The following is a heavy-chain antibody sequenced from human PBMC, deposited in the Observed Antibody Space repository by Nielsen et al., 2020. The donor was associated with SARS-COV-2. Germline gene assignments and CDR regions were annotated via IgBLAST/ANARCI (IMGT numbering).Heavy chain of an antibody. CDR1: GFTFSSYS. V-gene: IGHV3-48*02. CDR2: ISSSSSTI. J-gene: IGHJ6*03. D-gene: IGHD1-7*01. Sequence: GESLKISCAASGFTFSSYSMNWVRQAPGKGLEWVSYISSSSSTIYYADSVKGRFTISRDNAKNSLYLQMNSLRDEDTAVYYCARDGGGITGTTWPSYYYYYYYMDVWGKGTTVTVSS. CDR3: ARDGGGITGTTWPSYYYYYYYMDV.